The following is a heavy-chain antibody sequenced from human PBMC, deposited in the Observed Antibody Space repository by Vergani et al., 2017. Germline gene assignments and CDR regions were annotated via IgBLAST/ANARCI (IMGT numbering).Heavy chain of an antibody. CDR2: INPSGGST. CDR1: GYTFTIYY. J-gene: IGHJ2*01. CDR3: ARVGRWTAGWYFDL. D-gene: IGHD4-23*01. V-gene: IGHV1-46*03. Sequence: QVQLVQSGAEVKKPGASVKVSCKASGYTFTIYYMHWVRQAPGQGLEWLGMINPSGGSTNYAQKFQGRVTMTRDTSTSTLYMELSSLRSEDTAVYYCARVGRWTAGWYFDLWGRGTLVTVSS.